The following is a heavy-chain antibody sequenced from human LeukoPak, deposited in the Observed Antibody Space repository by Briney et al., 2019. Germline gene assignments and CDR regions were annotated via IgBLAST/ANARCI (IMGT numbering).Heavy chain of an antibody. CDR2: INSDGSST. Sequence: GGPLRLTCAASGFTFRSYWLHCALQAPGKGLKSVSRINSDGSSTSYADSVKGRFTISRDNAKNTLYLQMNSLRAEDTAVYYCARAIIAGPSSNWFDPWGQGTLVTVSS. CDR1: GFTFRSYW. V-gene: IGHV3-74*01. D-gene: IGHD3-10*01. J-gene: IGHJ5*02. CDR3: ARAIIAGPSSNWFDP.